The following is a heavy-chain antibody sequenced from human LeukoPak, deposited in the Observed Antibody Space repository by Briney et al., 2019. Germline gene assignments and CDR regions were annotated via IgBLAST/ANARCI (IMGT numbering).Heavy chain of an antibody. CDR3: ARDLYGVVTAGY. CDR2: INPNSGGT. J-gene: IGHJ4*02. D-gene: IGHD2-21*02. CDR1: GYTFSSYG. Sequence: GALVKVSCKASGYTFSSYGITWVRQAPGQGLEWMGWINPNSGGTNYAQKFQGRVTMTRGTSISTAYMELSRLRSDDTAVYYCARDLYGVVTAGYWGQGTLVTVSS. V-gene: IGHV1-2*02.